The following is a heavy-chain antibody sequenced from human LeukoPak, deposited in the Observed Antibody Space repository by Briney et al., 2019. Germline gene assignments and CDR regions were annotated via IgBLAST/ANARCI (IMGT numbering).Heavy chain of an antibody. Sequence: GGSLRLSCAASGFTFTIFGFNWVRQAPGKVPEWVSYIDARSGITYYADSVQGRFTISRDNAQESVFLQMNSLRADDTAVYYCAKAPFTNWSGWFDPWGQGTLVTVSS. CDR1: GFTFTIFG. V-gene: IGHV3-48*01. J-gene: IGHJ5*02. CDR3: AKAPFTNWSGWFDP. D-gene: IGHD7-27*01. CDR2: IDARSGIT.